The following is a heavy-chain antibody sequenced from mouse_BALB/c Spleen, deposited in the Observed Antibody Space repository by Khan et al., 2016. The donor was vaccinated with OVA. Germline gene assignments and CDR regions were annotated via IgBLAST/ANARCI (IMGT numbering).Heavy chain of an antibody. CDR1: GYTFTSYY. CDR3: TRSGYGAFAY. V-gene: IGHV1S81*02. CDR2: INPSNGGT. J-gene: IGHJ3*01. D-gene: IGHD1-1*02. Sequence: QVQLQQSGAELVKPGASVRLSCKASGYTFTSYYLYWVKQRPVHGLEWIGDINPSNGGTHFNENFKTKATLTVDKSSSPAYMQLSSLTSEDSAVYYCTRSGYGAFAYWGQGTLVTVSA.